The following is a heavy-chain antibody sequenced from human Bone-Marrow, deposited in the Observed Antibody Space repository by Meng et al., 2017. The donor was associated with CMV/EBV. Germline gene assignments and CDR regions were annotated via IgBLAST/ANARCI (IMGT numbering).Heavy chain of an antibody. V-gene: IGHV3-23*01. CDR2: IRGGGGTT. Sequence: GESLKISCVASGFSFASYAMNWVRQAPGKGLEWVSRIRGGGGTTYYADSVRGRFTISRDNSQNTLYLQMNSLRAEDTAVYYCAKGNGGRQPVATDYWGQGTLVTVSS. CDR1: GFSFASYA. CDR3: AKGNGGRQPVATDY. J-gene: IGHJ4*02. D-gene: IGHD2-15*01.